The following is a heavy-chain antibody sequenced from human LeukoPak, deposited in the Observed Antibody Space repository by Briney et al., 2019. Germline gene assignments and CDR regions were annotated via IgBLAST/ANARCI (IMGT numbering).Heavy chain of an antibody. J-gene: IGHJ4*02. D-gene: IGHD5-24*01. V-gene: IGHV4-34*01. CDR1: GGSFSGYY. Sequence: SETLSLTCAVYGGSFSGYYWSWIRQPPGKGLEWIGEINHSGSTNYNPSLKSRVTISVDTSKNQFSLKLSSVTAADTAVYYCARWGRGWLQFGLDYWGQGTLVTVSS. CDR3: ARWGRGWLQFGLDY. CDR2: INHSGST.